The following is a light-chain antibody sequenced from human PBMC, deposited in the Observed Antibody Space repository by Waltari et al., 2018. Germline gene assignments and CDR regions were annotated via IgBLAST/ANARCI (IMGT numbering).Light chain of an antibody. CDR2: AVT. J-gene: IGLJ2*01. V-gene: IGLV2-14*03. CDR3: SSFTSSTTGI. CDR1: SSDSGGYNY. Sequence: SALTQPDSVSGSPGQSITISCSGISSDSGGYNYVSWYQQHPGEAPKLIMYAVTNRPSGVSDRFSGSKSGSSASLTISGLQPEDEADYYCSSFTSSTTGIFGGGTKLTVL.